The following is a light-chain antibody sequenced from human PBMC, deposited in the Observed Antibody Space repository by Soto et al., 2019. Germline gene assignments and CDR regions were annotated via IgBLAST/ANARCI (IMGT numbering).Light chain of an antibody. CDR2: DGS. J-gene: IGKJ1*01. CDR1: QSINTW. Sequence: DIQLTQSPSTVSSSVGDRITLTCRASQSINTWLAWYQQRPGQAPRLLIYDGSNMATGVPSRFSGSGSGTDFTLTISRLQPDDFAAYYCQQHHTYARTFGQGTKVEVK. V-gene: IGKV1-5*01. CDR3: QQHHTYART.